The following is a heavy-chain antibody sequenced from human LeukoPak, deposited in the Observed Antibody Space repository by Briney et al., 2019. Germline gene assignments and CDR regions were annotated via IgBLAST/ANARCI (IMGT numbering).Heavy chain of an antibody. CDR2: INPNSGGT. Sequence: ASVKVSCKASGYTFTGYYMHWVRQAPGQGLEWVGWINPNSGGTNYAQKFQGRVTMTRDASISTAYMELSRLRSDDTAVYYCASIAVADDYYYGMDVWGQGTTVTVSS. CDR1: GYTFTGYY. J-gene: IGHJ6*02. D-gene: IGHD6-19*01. CDR3: ASIAVADDYYYGMDV. V-gene: IGHV1-2*02.